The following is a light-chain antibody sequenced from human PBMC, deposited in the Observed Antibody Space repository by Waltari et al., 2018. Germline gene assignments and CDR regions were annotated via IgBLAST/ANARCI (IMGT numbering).Light chain of an antibody. J-gene: IGLJ2*01. CDR2: QDS. CDR3: QAWDSSTAGGV. V-gene: IGLV3-1*01. Sequence: SYELTQPPSVSVSPGQTASITCSGDKLGDKYACWYQQKPGQSPVLVIYQDSKRPSGIPGRCSGSNSGNTATLTISGTQAMDEADYYCQAWDSSTAGGVFGGGTKLTVL. CDR1: KLGDKY.